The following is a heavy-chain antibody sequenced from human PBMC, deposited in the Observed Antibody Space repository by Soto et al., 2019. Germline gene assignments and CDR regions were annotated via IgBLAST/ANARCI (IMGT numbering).Heavy chain of an antibody. V-gene: IGHV4-31*03. CDR3: ARGRYQLLWFDY. CDR2: IYYSGST. CDR1: GGSISSGGYY. D-gene: IGHD2-2*01. Sequence: QVQLQESGPGLVKPSQTLSLTCTVSGGSISSGGYYWSWIRQHPGKGLEWIGYIYYSGSTYYNPSLRSRVTISVDTSKNHFPLKLSSVTAADTAVYYCARGRYQLLWFDYWCQGTLVTVSS. J-gene: IGHJ4*02.